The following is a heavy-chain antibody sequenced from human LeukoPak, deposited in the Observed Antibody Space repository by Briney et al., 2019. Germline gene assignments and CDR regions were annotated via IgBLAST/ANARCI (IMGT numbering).Heavy chain of an antibody. Sequence: GASVKVSCKASGYTFTSYDISWVRQAPGQGLEWMGRIIPILGIANYAQKFQGRVTITADKSTSTAYMELSSLRSEDTAVYYCARGTDQLLSIWFDPWGQGTLVTVSS. CDR2: IIPILGIA. J-gene: IGHJ5*02. CDR3: ARGTDQLLSIWFDP. D-gene: IGHD2-2*01. V-gene: IGHV1-69*04. CDR1: GYTFTSYD.